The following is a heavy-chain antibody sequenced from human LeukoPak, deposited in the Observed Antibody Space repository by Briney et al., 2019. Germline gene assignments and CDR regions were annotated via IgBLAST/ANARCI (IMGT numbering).Heavy chain of an antibody. CDR2: IYYSGST. Sequence: SETLSLTCTVSGGSISSHYWSWIRQPPGKGLGGIGYIYYSGSTNYNPSLKSRVTMSVDTSKNQFSLKLSSVTAADTAVYYCARSLAAAGTHWFDPWGQGTLVTVSS. CDR3: ARSLAAAGTHWFDP. V-gene: IGHV4-59*11. D-gene: IGHD6-13*01. CDR1: GGSISSHY. J-gene: IGHJ5*02.